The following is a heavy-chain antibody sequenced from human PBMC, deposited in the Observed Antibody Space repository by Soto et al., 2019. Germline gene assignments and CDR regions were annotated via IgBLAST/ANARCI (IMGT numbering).Heavy chain of an antibody. CDR2: ISGSGGST. CDR3: AKSGCSGGSCPTYYYYYYGMDV. V-gene: IGHV3-23*01. Sequence: TSETLSLSCAASGFTFSSYAMSWVRQAPGKGLEWVSAISGSGGSTYYADSVKGRFTISRDNSKNTLYLQMNSLRAEDTAVYYCAKSGCSGGSCPTYYYYYYGMDVWGQGTTVTVSS. CDR1: GFTFSSYA. D-gene: IGHD2-15*01. J-gene: IGHJ6*02.